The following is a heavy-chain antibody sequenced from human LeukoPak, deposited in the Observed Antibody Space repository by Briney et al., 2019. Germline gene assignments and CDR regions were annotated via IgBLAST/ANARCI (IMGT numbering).Heavy chain of an antibody. V-gene: IGHV3-15*01. J-gene: IGHJ4*02. Sequence: PGGSLRLSCAASGFTFSNAWMSWVRQAPGKGLEWVGRIKSKKDGGTTDYAAPVKGRSTISRDDSKNTLYLQMNSLKTEDTAVYYCTTGLAFMVRGVIISEDYWGQGTLVTVSS. CDR3: TTGLAFMVRGVIISEDY. CDR1: GFTFSNAW. CDR2: IKSKKDGGTT. D-gene: IGHD3-10*01.